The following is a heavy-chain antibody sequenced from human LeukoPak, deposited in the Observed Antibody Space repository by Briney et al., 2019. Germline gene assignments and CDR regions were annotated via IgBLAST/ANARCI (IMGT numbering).Heavy chain of an antibody. V-gene: IGHV3-21*01. CDR1: GFTFSSYS. D-gene: IGHD6-13*01. Sequence: GGSLRLSCAASGFTFSSYSMNWVRQAPGKGLEWVSSISSSSSYIYYADSVKGRFTISRDNAENSLYLQMNSLRAEDTAVYYCARGLTGYSSSWYGDAFDIWGQGTMVTVSS. CDR2: ISSSSSYI. CDR3: ARGLTGYSSSWYGDAFDI. J-gene: IGHJ3*02.